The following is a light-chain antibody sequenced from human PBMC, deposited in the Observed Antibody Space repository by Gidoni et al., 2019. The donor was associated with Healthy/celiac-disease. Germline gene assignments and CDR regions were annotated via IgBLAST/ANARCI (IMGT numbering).Light chain of an antibody. CDR2: AAS. Sequence: DIQLTQSPSFLSASVGDRVTITCRASQGISSYLAWYQHKPGKAPKLLIYAASNLQSGVQSRFSGSGSGTEFTLTISSLQPEDFATYYCQQLNSYPDRTIFTFGPGTKVDIK. V-gene: IGKV1-9*01. CDR1: QGISSY. CDR3: QQLNSYPDRTIFT. J-gene: IGKJ3*01.